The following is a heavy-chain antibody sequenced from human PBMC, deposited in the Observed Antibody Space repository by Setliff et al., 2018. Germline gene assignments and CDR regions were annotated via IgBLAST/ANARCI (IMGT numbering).Heavy chain of an antibody. Sequence: PSETLSLTCTLSGDSISRSTYYWGWIRQSPGKGLVWIGTVDHSGNTFYNPSLKSRVAISVDTSKNRFSLKLTSVSAADTAVYCCARRDSTGYYGYSFDFWGQGTLVTVSS. CDR3: ARRDSTGYYGYSFDF. D-gene: IGHD3-22*01. V-gene: IGHV4-39*02. CDR1: GDSISRSTYY. CDR2: VDHSGNT. J-gene: IGHJ4*02.